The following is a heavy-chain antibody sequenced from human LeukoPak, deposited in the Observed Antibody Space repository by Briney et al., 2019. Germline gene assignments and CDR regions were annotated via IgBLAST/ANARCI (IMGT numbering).Heavy chain of an antibody. CDR3: AREYDYVWGSYRSYYFDY. D-gene: IGHD3-16*02. J-gene: IGHJ4*02. CDR1: GFTFSSYS. CDR2: ISSSSSYI. V-gene: IGHV3-21*01. Sequence: GGSLRLSCAASGFTFSSYSMNWVRQAPGKGLEWVSSISSSSSYIYYADSVKGRFTIPRDNAKNSLYLQMNSLRAEDTAVYYCAREYDYVWGSYRSYYFDYWGQGALVTVSS.